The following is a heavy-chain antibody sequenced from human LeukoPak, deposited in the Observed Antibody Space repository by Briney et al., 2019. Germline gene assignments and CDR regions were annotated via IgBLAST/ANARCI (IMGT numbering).Heavy chain of an antibody. CDR3: ARHNFVLRYFDWLPYLDY. CDR1: GYFISSGYY. J-gene: IGHJ4*02. D-gene: IGHD3-9*01. CDR2: IHHSGST. Sequence: SETLSLTCTVSGYFISSGYYWGWIRQPPGKGLQWIGSIHHSGSTYYNPSLKSRVTISVDTSKNQFSLKLSSVTAADTAVYYCARHNFVLRYFDWLPYLDYWGQGTLVTVSS. V-gene: IGHV4-38-2*02.